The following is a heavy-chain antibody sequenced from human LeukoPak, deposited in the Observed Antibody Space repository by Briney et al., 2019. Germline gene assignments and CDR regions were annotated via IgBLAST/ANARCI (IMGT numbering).Heavy chain of an antibody. D-gene: IGHD6-19*01. CDR1: GYSFTSCW. Sequence: GESLKISCKGSGYSFTSCWIGWVRQMPGKGLEWMGMVYPCDSDTRYSPSFQGQVTISADKSISTAYLQWISLKASDTAMYYCARRGDAVAGDFDYWGQGTLVTVSS. CDR2: VYPCDSDT. CDR3: ARRGDAVAGDFDY. J-gene: IGHJ4*02. V-gene: IGHV5-51*01.